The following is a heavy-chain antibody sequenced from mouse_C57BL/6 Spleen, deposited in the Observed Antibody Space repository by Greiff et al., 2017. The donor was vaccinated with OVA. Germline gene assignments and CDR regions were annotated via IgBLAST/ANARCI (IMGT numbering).Heavy chain of an antibody. V-gene: IGHV3-6*01. CDR1: GYSITSGYY. J-gene: IGHJ3*01. Sequence: ESGPGLVKPSQSLSLTCSVTGYSITSGYYWNWIRQFPGNKLEWMGYISYDGSNNYNPSLKNRISITRDTSKNQFFLKLNSVTTEDTATYYCASVWGYGGFAYWGQGTLVTVSA. CDR2: ISYDGSN. D-gene: IGHD3-1*01. CDR3: ASVWGYGGFAY.